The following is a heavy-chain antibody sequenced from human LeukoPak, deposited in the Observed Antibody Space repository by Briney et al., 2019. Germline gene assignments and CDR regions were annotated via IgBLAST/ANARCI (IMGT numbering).Heavy chain of an antibody. D-gene: IGHD2-21*02. J-gene: IGHJ6*03. V-gene: IGHV4-59*12. CDR1: GGSIGSYY. CDR3: AKGGDPHNYYYYYYMDV. CDR2: IYYNGYT. Sequence: SETLSLTCTVSGGSIGSYYGSWIRQPPGKGLERIGYIYYNGYTDYNPSLKSRVTISLHTSKNQFSLKLSSVTAADTALYYCAKGGDPHNYYYYYYMDVWGKGTTVTISS.